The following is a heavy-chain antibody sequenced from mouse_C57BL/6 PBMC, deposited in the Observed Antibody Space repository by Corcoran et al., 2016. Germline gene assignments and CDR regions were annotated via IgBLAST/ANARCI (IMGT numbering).Heavy chain of an antibody. D-gene: IGHD1-1*01. J-gene: IGHJ3*01. Sequence: QVQLQQSGPELVKPGASVKISCKASGYSFTSYYIHWVKQRPGQGLEWIGWIYPGSGNTKYNEKFKGKATLTADTSSSTAYMQLSSLTSEDSAVYYCARSYYGSSFAYWGQGTLVTVSA. CDR2: IYPGSGNT. CDR3: ARSYYGSSFAY. CDR1: GYSFTSYY. V-gene: IGHV1-66*01.